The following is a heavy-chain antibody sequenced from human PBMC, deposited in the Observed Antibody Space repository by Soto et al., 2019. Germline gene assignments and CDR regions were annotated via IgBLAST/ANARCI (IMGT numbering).Heavy chain of an antibody. J-gene: IGHJ4*02. CDR2: INPNSGGT. CDR1: GYTFTGYY. D-gene: IGHD3-3*01. Sequence: ASVKVSCKASGYTFTGYYMHWVRQAPGQGLEWMGWINPNSGGTNYAQKFRGWVTMTRDTSISTAYMELSRLRSDDTAVYYCARGPDLGEYYSDYWGQGTLVTV. CDR3: ARGPDLGEYYSDY. V-gene: IGHV1-2*04.